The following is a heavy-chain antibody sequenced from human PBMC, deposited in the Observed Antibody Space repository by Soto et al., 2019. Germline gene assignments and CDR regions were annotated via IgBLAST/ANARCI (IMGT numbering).Heavy chain of an antibody. V-gene: IGHV3-21*01. J-gene: IGHJ3*02. CDR2: ISSSSSYI. CDR3: ARRQWLATGGDAFDI. Sequence: EVQLVESGGGLVKPGGSLRLSCAASGFTFSSYSMNWVRQAPGKGLEWVSSISSSSSYIYYADSVKGRFTISRDNAKNSLYLQMNSLRAEDTAVYYCARRQWLATGGDAFDIWGQGTMVTVSS. D-gene: IGHD6-19*01. CDR1: GFTFSSYS.